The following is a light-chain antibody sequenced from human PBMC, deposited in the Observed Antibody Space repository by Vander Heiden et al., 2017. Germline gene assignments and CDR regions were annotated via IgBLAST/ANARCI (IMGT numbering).Light chain of an antibody. CDR1: NIGSKR. Sequence: SYVLAQPPSLSVSPGRTARITRCGNNIGSKRVHCDRQKPGQAPVLVVYDDSDRTSGIPERCSGCNSGNTDTLTISRVEAGDEADYYCQVWDDTSEHVVFGGGTKLTVL. J-gene: IGLJ2*01. V-gene: IGLV3-21*02. CDR2: DDS. CDR3: QVWDDTSEHVV.